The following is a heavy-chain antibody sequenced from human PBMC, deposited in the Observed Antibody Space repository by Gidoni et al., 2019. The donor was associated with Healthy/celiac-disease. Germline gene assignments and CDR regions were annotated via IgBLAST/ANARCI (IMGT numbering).Heavy chain of an antibody. V-gene: IGHV4-39*01. Sequence: QLQLQESGTGLVKPSEPLSLTCTVSGGSISSSSYYWGWIRQPPGKGLEWIGSIYYSGSTYYTPSLKSRVTISVDTSKNQFSLKLSSVTAADTAVYYCARLSIQLWLIDYWGQGTLVTVSS. J-gene: IGHJ4*02. D-gene: IGHD5-18*01. CDR3: ARLSIQLWLIDY. CDR1: GGSISSSSYY. CDR2: IYYSGST.